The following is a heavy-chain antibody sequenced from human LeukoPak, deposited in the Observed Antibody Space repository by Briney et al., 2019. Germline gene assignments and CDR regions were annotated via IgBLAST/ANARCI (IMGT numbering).Heavy chain of an antibody. CDR2: ISGSGGST. J-gene: IGHJ4*02. CDR1: GFTFSSYA. Sequence: GGSLRLSCAASGFTFSSYAMSWVRQAPGKGLEWFSAISGSGGSTYYADSVKGRFTISRDNSKNTLYLQMNSLRAEDTAVYYCAKDGPHYYDSSGYYYVGSPFDYWGQGTLVTVSS. CDR3: AKDGPHYYDSSGYYYVGSPFDY. V-gene: IGHV3-23*01. D-gene: IGHD3-22*01.